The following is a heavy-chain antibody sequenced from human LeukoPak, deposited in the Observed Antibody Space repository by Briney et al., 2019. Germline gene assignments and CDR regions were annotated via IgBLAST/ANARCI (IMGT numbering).Heavy chain of an antibody. J-gene: IGHJ5*02. CDR1: GFTFSTYW. CDR3: ARGPISSNPGT. V-gene: IGHV3-74*01. CDR2: VSADGSST. D-gene: IGHD2-2*01. Sequence: GGCLRLSCAASGFTFSTYWMHWVRQAPGKGLVWVSRVSADGSSTTYADSVKGRFTISRDNAKNTLYLQMNSLRAEDTAIYYCARGPISSNPGTWGQGTLVTVSS.